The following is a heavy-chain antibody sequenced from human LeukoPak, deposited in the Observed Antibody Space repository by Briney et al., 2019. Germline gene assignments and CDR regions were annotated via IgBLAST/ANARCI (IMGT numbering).Heavy chain of an antibody. CDR1: GYTFTGYY. V-gene: IGHV1-2*02. Sequence: ASVKVSCKASGYTFTGYYMHWVRQAPGQGLEWMGWINPNSGGTNYAQKFQGRVTMTRDTSISTAYMELSRLRSDDTAVYYCARAYGSGSYYSFPYYYMDVWGKGITVTISS. CDR2: INPNSGGT. CDR3: ARAYGSGSYYSFPYYYMDV. D-gene: IGHD3-10*01. J-gene: IGHJ6*03.